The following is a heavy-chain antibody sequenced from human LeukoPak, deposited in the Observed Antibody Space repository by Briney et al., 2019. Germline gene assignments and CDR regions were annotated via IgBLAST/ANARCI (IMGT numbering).Heavy chain of an antibody. CDR3: ARETIFDWFDP. D-gene: IGHD3-3*01. V-gene: IGHV4-59*01. J-gene: IGHJ5*02. CDR2: IYYSGST. CDR1: GGSISSYY. Sequence: PSETLSLTCTVSGGSISSYYWSWIRQPPGMGLEWIGYIYYSGSTNYNPSLKSRVTISVDTSKNQFSLKLSSVTAADTAVYYCARETIFDWFDPWGQGTLVTVSS.